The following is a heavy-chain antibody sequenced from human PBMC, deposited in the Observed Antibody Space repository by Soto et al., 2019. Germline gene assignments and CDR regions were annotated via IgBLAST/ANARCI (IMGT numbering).Heavy chain of an antibody. D-gene: IGHD2-15*01. Sequence: EVLLVESGGDLVQPGGSLRLSCTTSGFTFSSFWMGWVRQAPGKGREWVANMSPGGREKYYVDSVKGRFTISRDNAKNSLYLKMNSLRAEDTAIYFCTKDASGGSVSWGQGTLVTVSS. CDR2: MSPGGREK. V-gene: IGHV3-7*04. CDR1: GFTFSSFW. J-gene: IGHJ5*01. CDR3: TKDASGGSVS.